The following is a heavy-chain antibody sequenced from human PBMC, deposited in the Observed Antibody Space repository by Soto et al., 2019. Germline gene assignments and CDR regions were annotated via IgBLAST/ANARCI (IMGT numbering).Heavy chain of an antibody. V-gene: IGHV3-7*03. CDR3: ARGTTSRATSFDY. J-gene: IGHJ4*02. CDR2: IKQDGSEK. CDR1: GFTFSSYW. Sequence: SGGSLRLSCAASGFTFSSYWMHWVRQAPGKGLEWVARIKQDGSEKYCVDSVKGRFTISRDNAEMSLYLQMNSLRAEDTAVYYCARGTTSRATSFDYRGQGTLVTGSS. D-gene: IGHD5-12*01.